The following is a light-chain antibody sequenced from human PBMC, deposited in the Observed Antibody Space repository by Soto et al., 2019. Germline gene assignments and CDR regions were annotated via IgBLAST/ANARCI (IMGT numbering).Light chain of an antibody. CDR3: QRYGSSPPYT. Sequence: EIVLTQSPGTLSLPPGERATLSCRASQSVSSSYLAWYQQKPGQAPRLLIYGASNRATGIPDRFSGSGSGTDFTLTISRLEPEDFAVYYCQRYGSSPPYTFGQGTKLEIK. J-gene: IGKJ2*01. CDR2: GAS. V-gene: IGKV3-20*01. CDR1: QSVSSSY.